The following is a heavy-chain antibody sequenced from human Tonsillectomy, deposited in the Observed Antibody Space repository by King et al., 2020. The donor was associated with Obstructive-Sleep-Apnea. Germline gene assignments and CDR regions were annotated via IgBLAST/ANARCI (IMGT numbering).Heavy chain of an antibody. CDR2: INHSGST. CDR3: AGPYGDYGLDAFDI. J-gene: IGHJ3*02. D-gene: IGHD4-17*01. Sequence: VQLQQWGAGLLKPSETLSLTCAVYGGSFSGYYWSWIRQPPGKGLEWIGEINHSGSTNYNPSLKSRVTISVDTSKNQFSLKLSSVTAADTAVYYCAGPYGDYGLDAFDIWGQGTMVTVSS. CDR1: GGSFSGYY. V-gene: IGHV4-34*01.